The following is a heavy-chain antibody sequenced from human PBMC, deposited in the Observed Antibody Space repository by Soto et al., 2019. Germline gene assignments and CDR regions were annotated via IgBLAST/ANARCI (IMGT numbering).Heavy chain of an antibody. V-gene: IGHV3-48*01. Sequence: GGSLRLSCAASGFTFSSYSMNWVRQAPGKGLEWVSYISSSSSTIYYADSVKGRFTISRDNAKNSLYLQMNSLRAEDTAVYYCARHPERIAEIGWFGPWGQGTLVTVS. D-gene: IGHD6-13*01. J-gene: IGHJ5*02. CDR2: ISSSSSTI. CDR3: ARHPERIAEIGWFGP. CDR1: GFTFSSYS.